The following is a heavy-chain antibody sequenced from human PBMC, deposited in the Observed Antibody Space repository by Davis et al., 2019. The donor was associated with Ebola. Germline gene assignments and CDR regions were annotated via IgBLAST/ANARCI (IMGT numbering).Heavy chain of an antibody. V-gene: IGHV3-23*01. CDR2: ISATGGST. J-gene: IGHJ5*02. CDR1: GFTFSSDA. CDR3: AKSAGTPGWYGP. Sequence: PGGSLRLSCAASGFTFSSDAMSWVRQPPGKGLEWVSVISATGGSTYYADSVKGRFTISRDHSKNTLYMEMNSLRAEDTALYYCAKSAGTPGWYGPWGQGTLVTVSS. D-gene: IGHD1-1*01.